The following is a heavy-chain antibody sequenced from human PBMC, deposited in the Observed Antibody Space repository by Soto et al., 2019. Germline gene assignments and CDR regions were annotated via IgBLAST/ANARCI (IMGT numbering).Heavy chain of an antibody. V-gene: IGHV4-38-2*01. CDR1: GYSISSGYY. CDR3: ASSFVTTTAS. J-gene: IGHJ4*02. D-gene: IGHD4-17*01. Sequence: KTSETLSLTCAVSGYSISSGYYWGWIRQPPGKGLEWIGSIYHSGSTYYNPSLKSRVTISVDTSKNQFSLKLSSVTAADTAVYYCASSFVTTTASWGQGTLVTVSS. CDR2: IYHSGST.